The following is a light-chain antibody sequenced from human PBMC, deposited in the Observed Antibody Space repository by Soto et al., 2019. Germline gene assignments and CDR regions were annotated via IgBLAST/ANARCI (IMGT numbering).Light chain of an antibody. CDR2: EST. Sequence: QSVLTQPASVSGSPGQSITISCTGSSSDVGSSNLVSWFQQDPGKAPKLIIYESTERPSGVSGRFSASKSGDTASLTISGLQAEDEADYYCQSYDSSLRVLFGGGTKLTVL. V-gene: IGLV2-14*02. J-gene: IGLJ2*01. CDR3: QSYDSSLRVL. CDR1: SSDVGSSNL.